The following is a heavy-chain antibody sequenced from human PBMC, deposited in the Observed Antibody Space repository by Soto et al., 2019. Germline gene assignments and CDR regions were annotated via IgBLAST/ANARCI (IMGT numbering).Heavy chain of an antibody. J-gene: IGHJ5*02. D-gene: IGHD2-15*01. CDR1: GYTFTTYP. V-gene: IGHV1-3*05. Sequence: QVQLVQSGAEEKKPGASVKVSCKAPGYTFTTYPMNWLRQAPGQRPEWMGWINVGNGGTKYSQKFQGRVSITRDTSASTAYMQLSRLRSDDTAVYYCATDRGGYCSGGSCPEAWFDPWGQGTLVTVTS. CDR3: ATDRGGYCSGGSCPEAWFDP. CDR2: INVGNGGT.